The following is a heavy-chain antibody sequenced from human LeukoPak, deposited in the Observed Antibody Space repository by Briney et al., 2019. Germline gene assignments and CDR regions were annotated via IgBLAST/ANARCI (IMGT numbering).Heavy chain of an antibody. CDR2: ISGSSDFI. CDR3: ARDRIAARPGWFDP. Sequence: GGSLRLSCAASGFTFSSYAMNWVRQAPGKGLEWVSYISGSSDFIFYADSVKGRFTISRDNAKNSLYLQMNSLRAEDTAVYYCARDRIAARPGWFDPWGQGTLVTVSS. J-gene: IGHJ5*02. CDR1: GFTFSSYA. V-gene: IGHV3-21*01. D-gene: IGHD6-6*01.